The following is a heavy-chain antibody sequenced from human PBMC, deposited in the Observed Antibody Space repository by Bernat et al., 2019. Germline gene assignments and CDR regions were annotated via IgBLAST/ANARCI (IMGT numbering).Heavy chain of an antibody. CDR2: ISASGANT. J-gene: IGHJ3*01. V-gene: IGHV3-23*04. CDR3: AKESGVRGAFDL. D-gene: IGHD3-10*01. Sequence: EVQLVESGGGLIQPGGSLRLSCAASGFTFSNYGMNWVRQAPGKGLEWVSAISASGANTYYADSVKGRFTISRDNSKNALYLQMNSLRAEDTALYYCAKESGVRGAFDLWGQGTMVTVSS. CDR1: GFTFSNYG.